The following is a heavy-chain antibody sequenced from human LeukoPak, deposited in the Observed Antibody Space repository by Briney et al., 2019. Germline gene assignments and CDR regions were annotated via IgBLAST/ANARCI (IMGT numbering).Heavy chain of an antibody. Sequence: ASVKVSCKASGYTFTDYYMHWVRQAPGQGLEWMGWLNPNSSDTNYAQKFQGRVSMARHTSISTAYMDLSDLRSDDTAVYYCARGRNIEMTTMSGGSDYWGQGTLVTVSS. CDR1: GYTFTDYY. CDR3: ARGRNIEMTTMSGGSDY. D-gene: IGHD5-24*01. V-gene: IGHV1-2*02. CDR2: LNPNSSDT. J-gene: IGHJ4*02.